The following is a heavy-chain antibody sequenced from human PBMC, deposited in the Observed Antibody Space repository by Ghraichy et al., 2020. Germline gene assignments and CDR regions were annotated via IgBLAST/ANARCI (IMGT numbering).Heavy chain of an antibody. Sequence: GGSLRLSCEASGFTFIRHWMGWVRQGPGKGLEWVANIKQDGSEEYYADSVKGRFTISRDNAKNSVYLQMNRLRAEDTAVYYCARGYVYYDERSGYSGAYWGQGIPVTVSS. J-gene: IGHJ4*02. D-gene: IGHD3-22*01. CDR2: IKQDGSEE. CDR3: ARGYVYYDERSGYSGAY. V-gene: IGHV3-7*03. CDR1: GFTFIRHW.